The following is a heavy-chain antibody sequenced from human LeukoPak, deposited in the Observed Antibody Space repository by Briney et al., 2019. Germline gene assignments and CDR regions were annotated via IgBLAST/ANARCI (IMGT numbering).Heavy chain of an antibody. CDR2: MNPNSGNT. D-gene: IGHD2-15*01. CDR1: GYTFASCD. CDR3: ARGRGGCSGGSCHNWFDP. V-gene: IGHV1-8*01. J-gene: IGHJ5*02. Sequence: ASVKVSCKASGYTFASCDINWVRQATGQGLEWMGWMNPNSGNTGYAQKFQGRVTMTRNTSISTAYMELSSLRSEDTAVYYCARGRGGCSGGSCHNWFDPWGQGTLVTVSS.